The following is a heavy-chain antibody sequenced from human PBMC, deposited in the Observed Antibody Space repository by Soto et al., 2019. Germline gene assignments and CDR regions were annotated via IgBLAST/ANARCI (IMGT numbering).Heavy chain of an antibody. V-gene: IGHV3-74*01. CDR2: NNSDGSST. CDR3: ARVQAPTIFGVPTGGYYGMDV. J-gene: IGHJ6*02. CDR1: GFTFSSYW. Sequence: SLRLSCAASGFTFSSYWMHWVRQAPGKGLVWVSRNNSDGSSTSYADSVKGRFTISRDNAKNTLYLQMNSLRAEDTAVYYCARVQAPTIFGVPTGGYYGMDVWGQGTTVTVSS. D-gene: IGHD3-3*01.